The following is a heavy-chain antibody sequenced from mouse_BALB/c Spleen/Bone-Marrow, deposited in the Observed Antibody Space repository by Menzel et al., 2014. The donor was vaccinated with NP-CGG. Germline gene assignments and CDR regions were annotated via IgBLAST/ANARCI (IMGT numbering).Heavy chain of an antibody. CDR3: ARTMIYFYAMDY. CDR1: GYTFTSFV. Sequence: EVQLQQSGPEQVKPGASVKVSCKASGYTFTSFVMHWVKQKPGQGLEWIGYINPDNDGTKYNQKFKGKATLTSDKSSTTAYMELSSLTSEDSAVYYCARTMIYFYAMDYWGQGTSVTVSS. J-gene: IGHJ4*01. CDR2: INPDNDGT. D-gene: IGHD2-4*01. V-gene: IGHV1-14*01.